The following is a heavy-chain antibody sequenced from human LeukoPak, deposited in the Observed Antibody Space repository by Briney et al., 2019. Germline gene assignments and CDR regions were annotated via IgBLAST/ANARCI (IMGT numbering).Heavy chain of an antibody. CDR2: IYPGDSDT. J-gene: IGHJ3*02. CDR1: GYSFTSYW. V-gene: IGHV5-51*01. D-gene: IGHD2-21*02. Sequence: GESLKISCKGSGYSFTSYWIGWARQMPGKGLEWMGIIYPGDSDTRYSPSFQGQVTISADKSISTAYLQWSSLKASDTAMYYCASALDCGGDCYGVAFDIWGQGTMATVPS. CDR3: ASALDCGGDCYGVAFDI.